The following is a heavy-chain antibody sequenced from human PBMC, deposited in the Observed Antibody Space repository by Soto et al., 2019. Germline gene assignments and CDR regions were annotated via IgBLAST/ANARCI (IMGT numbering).Heavy chain of an antibody. CDR1: GFRFEQYV. Sequence: VQVVAAGGGLVQPGRSLRLSCAVSGFRFEQYVMHWVRQGPGKGLECVSTVSPTGDTLAYADSVEGRFPVSRDNAKNSLYLQMNSLKGDDTAVYYCLKDAPNGSIDDWGQGHLVTVS. J-gene: IGHJ4*02. CDR3: LKDAPNGSIDD. V-gene: IGHV3-9*01. D-gene: IGHD3-10*01. CDR2: VSPTGDTL.